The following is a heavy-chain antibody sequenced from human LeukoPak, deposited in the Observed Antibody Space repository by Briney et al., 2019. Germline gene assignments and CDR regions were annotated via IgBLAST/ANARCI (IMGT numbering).Heavy chain of an antibody. D-gene: IGHD5-18*01. CDR2: IYYSGST. Sequence: SETLSLTCTVSGGSISSSSYYWGWIRQPPGKGLEWIGSIYYSGSTYYNPSLKSRVTISVDTSKNQFSLKLSSVTAADTAVYYCARRVHSYGCFDYWGQGTLVTVSS. V-gene: IGHV4-39*01. J-gene: IGHJ4*02. CDR3: ARRVHSYGCFDY. CDR1: GGSISSSSYY.